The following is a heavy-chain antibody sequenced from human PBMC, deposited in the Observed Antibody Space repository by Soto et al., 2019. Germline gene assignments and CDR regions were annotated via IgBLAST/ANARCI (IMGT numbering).Heavy chain of an antibody. J-gene: IGHJ3*02. V-gene: IGHV1-3*01. Sequence: QAQLVQSGAEMKKPGASVKVSCKATGYTFSAYTMNWVRQAPGQSLEWMGWINAGSGNTKYSQNFQGRVSIPGHTSESTVYMELTGLTSEDTAVYYCARDTATLVPRANDALDIWGQGTMVTVSS. CDR2: INAGSGNT. D-gene: IGHD3-3*02. CDR1: GYTFSAYT. CDR3: ARDTATLVPRANDALDI.